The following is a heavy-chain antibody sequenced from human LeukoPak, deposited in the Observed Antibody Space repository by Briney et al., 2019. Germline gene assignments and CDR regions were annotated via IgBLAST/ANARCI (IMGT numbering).Heavy chain of an antibody. CDR3: AREGGYCSSTSCYNDY. CDR1: GFTFSSYS. D-gene: IGHD2-2*02. V-gene: IGHV3-21*01. J-gene: IGHJ4*02. CDR2: ISSSSSYI. Sequence: GGSLRLSCAASGFTFSSYSMNWVRQAPGKGLEWVSSISSSSSYIYYADSVKGRFTISRDNAKNSLYLQMNSLRAEDTAVYYCAREGGYCSSTSCYNDYWGQGTLVTVSS.